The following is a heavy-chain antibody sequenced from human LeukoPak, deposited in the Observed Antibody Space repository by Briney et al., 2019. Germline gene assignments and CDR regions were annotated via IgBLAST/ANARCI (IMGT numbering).Heavy chain of an antibody. J-gene: IGHJ4*02. CDR2: IYHSGST. D-gene: IGHD1-1*01. V-gene: IGHV4-30-2*01. Sequence: SQTLSLTCTVSGGSISSGGYYWSWIRQPPGKGLEWIGYIYHSGSTYYNPSLKSRVTISVDRSKNQFSLKLSSVTAAGTAVYYCAGGFNWNDASFDYWGQGTLVTASS. CDR1: GGSISSGGYY. CDR3: AGGFNWNDASFDY.